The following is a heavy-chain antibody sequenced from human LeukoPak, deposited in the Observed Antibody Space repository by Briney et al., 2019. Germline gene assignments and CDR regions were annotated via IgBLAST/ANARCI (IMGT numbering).Heavy chain of an antibody. CDR3: ARGTGPAASDIDY. D-gene: IGHD6-25*01. V-gene: IGHV3-33*01. CDR1: GFTFSSYG. CDR2: IWYDGSNK. Sequence: QAGGSLRPSCAASGFTFSSYGMHWVRQAPGKGLEWVAVIWYDGSNKYYADSVKGRFTISRDNSKNTLYLQMNSLRAEDTAVYYCARGTGPAASDIDYWGQGTLVTVSS. J-gene: IGHJ4*02.